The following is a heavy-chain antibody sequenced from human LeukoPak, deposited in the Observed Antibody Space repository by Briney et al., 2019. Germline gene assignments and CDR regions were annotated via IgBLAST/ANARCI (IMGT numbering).Heavy chain of an antibody. CDR2: IWYDGSSK. Sequence: GGSLRLSCAASGFTFSSYSMNWVRQAPGKGLEWVAVIWYDGSSKYYADSVKGRFTISRDNSENTLYLQMNSLRAEDTAVYYCARDLEARYCDYWGQGTLVTVSS. CDR3: ARDLEARYCDY. CDR1: GFTFSSYS. J-gene: IGHJ4*02. V-gene: IGHV3-33*08. D-gene: IGHD5-24*01.